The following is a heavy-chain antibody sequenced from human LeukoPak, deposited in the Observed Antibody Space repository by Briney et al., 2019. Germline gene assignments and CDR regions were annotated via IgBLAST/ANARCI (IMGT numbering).Heavy chain of an antibody. V-gene: IGHV3-21*01. CDR3: ARGRLIYGDYGDAFDI. Sequence: PGGSLRLSCAASGFTFSRYSMNWVRQAPGKGLEWVSSISSSSSYIYYADSVKGRFTVSRDNAKTSLYLQMNSLRAEDTAVYYCARGRLIYGDYGDAFDIWGQGTMVTVSS. CDR2: ISSSSSYI. CDR1: GFTFSRYS. D-gene: IGHD4-17*01. J-gene: IGHJ3*02.